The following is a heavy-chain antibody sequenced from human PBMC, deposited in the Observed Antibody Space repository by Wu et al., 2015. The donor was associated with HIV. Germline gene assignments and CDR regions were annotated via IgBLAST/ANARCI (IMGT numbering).Heavy chain of an antibody. V-gene: IGHV1-18*01. D-gene: IGHD5-12*01. Sequence: QAQLVQSGPEAKRPGASVKVSCKASYILTSYPIGWVRQAPGQRLEWMGWMNPYNGLHKKACTEFQDKNHYGFHRDNSAHTKPTLELRSLRSETTKAVYYCVKEIKASGQLKYYHYYGMDPSGAKGP. CDR2: MNPYNGLHK. CDR3: VKEIKASGQLKYYHYYGMDPS. CDR1: YILTSYP. J-gene: IGHJ6*02.